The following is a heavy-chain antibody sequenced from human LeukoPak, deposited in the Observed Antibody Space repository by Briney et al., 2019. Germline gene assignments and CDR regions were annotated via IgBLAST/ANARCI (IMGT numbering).Heavy chain of an antibody. J-gene: IGHJ4*02. Sequence: GGSLRLSCAASGFTFSNYAMSWVRQAPGKGLEWVSTSGGGGDTYYADSVKGRFTISRDNSKNTLYLQMNSLRAEDTAVYYCARDAYPGIAAASFDYWGQGTLVTVSS. V-gene: IGHV3-23*01. CDR3: ARDAYPGIAAASFDY. CDR2: SGGGGDT. CDR1: GFTFSNYA. D-gene: IGHD6-13*01.